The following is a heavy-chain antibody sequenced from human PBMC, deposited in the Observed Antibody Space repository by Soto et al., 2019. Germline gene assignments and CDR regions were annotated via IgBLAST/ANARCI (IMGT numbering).Heavy chain of an antibody. CDR1: GYSISSSNW. CDR3: ARGSYYNTGDSRKCFDY. Sequence: SETLSLTCAVSGYSISSSNWWGWIRQPPGKGLEWIGYIYYSGTTYYNPSLKSRVTMSVDTSKNQFSLDLRSVTAADTAVYFCARGSYYNTGDSRKCFDYWGQGTLVTVSS. CDR2: IYYSGTT. D-gene: IGHD3-22*01. J-gene: IGHJ4*02. V-gene: IGHV4-28*03.